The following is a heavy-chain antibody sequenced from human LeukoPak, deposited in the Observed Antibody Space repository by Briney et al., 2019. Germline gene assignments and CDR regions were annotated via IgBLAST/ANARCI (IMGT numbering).Heavy chain of an antibody. Sequence: GGSLRLSSAASGFTFSSYAMSWVRQAPGKGLEWVADIKQDGSEKYYVDSVKGRFTISRDNAKNSLYLQMNSLRAEDTAVYYCARDDSSSWYPLLDYYYYYGMDVWGQGTTVTVSS. CDR3: ARDDSSSWYPLLDYYYYYGMDV. V-gene: IGHV3-7*01. CDR2: IKQDGSEK. CDR1: GFTFSSYA. D-gene: IGHD6-13*01. J-gene: IGHJ6*02.